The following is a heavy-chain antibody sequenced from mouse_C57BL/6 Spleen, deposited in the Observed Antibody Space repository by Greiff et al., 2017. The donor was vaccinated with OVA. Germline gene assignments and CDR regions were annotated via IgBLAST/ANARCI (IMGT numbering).Heavy chain of an antibody. D-gene: IGHD1-1*01. Sequence: QVHVKQPGTELVKPGASVKLSCKASGYTFTSYWMHWVKQRPGQGLEWIGNINPSNGGTNYNEKFKSKATLTVDKSSSTAYMQLSSLTSEDSAVYYCARDYGSSYFDVWGTGTTVTVSS. V-gene: IGHV1-53*01. CDR2: INPSNGGT. CDR1: GYTFTSYW. CDR3: ARDYGSSYFDV. J-gene: IGHJ1*03.